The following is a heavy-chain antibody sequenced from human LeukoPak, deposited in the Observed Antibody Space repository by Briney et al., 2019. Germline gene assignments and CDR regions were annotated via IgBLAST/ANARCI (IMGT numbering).Heavy chain of an antibody. CDR1: GGSISSGGYS. J-gene: IGHJ4*02. CDR2: IYHSGST. V-gene: IGHV4-30-2*05. D-gene: IGHD5-24*01. Sequence: SETLSLTCAVSGGSISSGGYSWSWIRQPPGKGLEWIGYIYHSGSTYYNPSLKSRVTISVDTSKNQFSLKLSSVTAADTAVYYCARLSRDGYYFDYWGQGTLVTVSS. CDR3: ARLSRDGYYFDY.